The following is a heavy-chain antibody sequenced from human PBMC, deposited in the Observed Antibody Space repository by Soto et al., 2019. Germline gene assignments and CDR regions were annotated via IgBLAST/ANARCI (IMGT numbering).Heavy chain of an antibody. V-gene: IGHV4-34*01. Sequence: ETLSLTCAVYSCSLTGYYCSCNRQPPGEGLGWIGEINHSRSTTYNQALKSRVTISVDTSKNQFSLKLSSVTVGDTDLYYCARSPYYDYVWGSYRSPWYSDYWGQGTLVTVSS. CDR2: INHSRST. CDR3: ARSPYYDYVWGSYRSPWYSDY. CDR1: SCSLTGYY. D-gene: IGHD3-16*02. J-gene: IGHJ4*02.